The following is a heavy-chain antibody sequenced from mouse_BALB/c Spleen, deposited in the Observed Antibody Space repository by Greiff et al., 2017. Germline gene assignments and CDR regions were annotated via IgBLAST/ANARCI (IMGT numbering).Heavy chain of an antibody. V-gene: IGHV2-9*02. D-gene: IGHD3-1*01. J-gene: IGHJ3*01. Sequence: VQRVESGPGLVAPSQSLSITCTVSGFSLTSYGVHWVRQPPGKGLEWLGVIWAGGSTNYNSALMSRLSISKDNSKSQVFLKMNSLQTDDTAMYYCARDGGLRGFAYWGQGTLVTVSA. CDR3: ARDGGLRGFAY. CDR2: IWAGGST. CDR1: GFSLTSYG.